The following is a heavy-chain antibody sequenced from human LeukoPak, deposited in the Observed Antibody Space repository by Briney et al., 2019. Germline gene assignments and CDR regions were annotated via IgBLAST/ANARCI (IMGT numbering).Heavy chain of an antibody. CDR3: ARVGDSSGYYPGPYYYGVDV. Sequence: ASVKVSCKASGGTFSSYAISWVRQAPGQGLEWMGGIIPIFGTANYAQKFQGRVTITADESTSTAYMELSSLRSEDTAVYYCARVGDSSGYYPGPYYYGVDVWGQGTTVTVSS. CDR1: GGTFSSYA. CDR2: IIPIFGTA. V-gene: IGHV1-69*13. J-gene: IGHJ6*02. D-gene: IGHD3-22*01.